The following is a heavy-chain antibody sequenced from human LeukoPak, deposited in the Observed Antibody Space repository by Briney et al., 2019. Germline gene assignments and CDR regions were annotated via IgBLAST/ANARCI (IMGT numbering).Heavy chain of an antibody. J-gene: IGHJ4*02. V-gene: IGHV4-59*01. CDR3: ARGKELLPNDY. CDR1: GGSISSYY. Sequence: SETLSLTCTVSGGSISSYYWSWIRQPPGKGLEWIGYIYYSGSTNYNPSLKSRVTISVDTSKNQFSLKLTSVTAADTAVYYCARGKELLPNDYWGQGTLVTVSS. CDR2: IYYSGST. D-gene: IGHD1-26*01.